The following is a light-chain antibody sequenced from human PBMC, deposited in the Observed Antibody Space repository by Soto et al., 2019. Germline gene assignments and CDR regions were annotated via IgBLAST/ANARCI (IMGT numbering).Light chain of an antibody. V-gene: IGKV3-15*01. CDR3: QQYSNWPPIT. J-gene: IGKJ5*01. CDR1: QSVSSN. CDR2: GAS. Sequence: EIVMTQSPATLSVSPGERATLSCRASQSVSSNLAWYQQKPGQAPSLLIYGASTSATGIPARFSGSGSGTEFTLTISSLQSEDFAVYYCQQYSNWPPITFGQGTRLEIK.